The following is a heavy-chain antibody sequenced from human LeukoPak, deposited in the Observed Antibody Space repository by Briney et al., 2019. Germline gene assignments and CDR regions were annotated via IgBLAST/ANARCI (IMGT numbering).Heavy chain of an antibody. CDR3: ASTFYGDSPPY. V-gene: IGHV3-11*03. CDR2: ISSRSSHT. CDR1: GFTFSDYY. Sequence: PGGSLRLSCAASGFTFSDYYMSWIRQAPGKGLEWVSYISSRSSHTNYADSVKGRFTISRDNAKNSLYLQMNSLRAEDTAVYYCASTFYGDSPPYWGQGTLVTVSS. D-gene: IGHD4-17*01. J-gene: IGHJ4*02.